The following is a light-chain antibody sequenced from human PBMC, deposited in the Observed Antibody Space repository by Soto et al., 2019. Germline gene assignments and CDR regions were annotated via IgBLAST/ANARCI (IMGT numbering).Light chain of an antibody. CDR3: QQYTSYPWT. J-gene: IGKJ1*01. V-gene: IGKV1-5*02. Sequence: DIQMTQSPSTLSASVGDRVTIVCRASQSLSNWLAWYQQKPGKAPKVLISGASSLESGVPSRFSGSGSGTEFTLTISSLQPDDFAPYYCQQYTSYPWTFGQGTKVDIK. CDR1: QSLSNW. CDR2: GAS.